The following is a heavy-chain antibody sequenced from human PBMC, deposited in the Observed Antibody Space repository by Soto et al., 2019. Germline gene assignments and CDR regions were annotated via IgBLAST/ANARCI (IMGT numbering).Heavy chain of an antibody. Sequence: GGSLRLSCASSGFTFSNAWMKWVRQAPGKGLEWLGRIKSKTDGGTTDYAAPVKGRFTISRDDSKNTLYLQMNSLKTEDTAVYYCATADGSSWPFGYWGQGTLVTVSS. J-gene: IGHJ4*02. CDR3: ATADGSSWPFGY. CDR1: GFTFSNAW. V-gene: IGHV3-15*01. D-gene: IGHD6-13*01. CDR2: IKSKTDGGTT.